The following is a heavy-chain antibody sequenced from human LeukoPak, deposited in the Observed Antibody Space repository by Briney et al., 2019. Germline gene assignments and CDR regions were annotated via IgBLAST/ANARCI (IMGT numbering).Heavy chain of an antibody. CDR2: ISAYNGNT. CDR1: GYTFTGYY. D-gene: IGHD4-17*01. Sequence: ASVKVSCKASGYTFTGYYMHWVRQAPGQGLEWMGWISAYNGNTNYAQKLQGRVTMTTDTSTSTAYMELRSLRSDDTAVYYCARHTSGDYGGYYYYGMDVWGQGTTVTVSS. CDR3: ARHTSGDYGGYYYYGMDV. J-gene: IGHJ6*02. V-gene: IGHV1-18*04.